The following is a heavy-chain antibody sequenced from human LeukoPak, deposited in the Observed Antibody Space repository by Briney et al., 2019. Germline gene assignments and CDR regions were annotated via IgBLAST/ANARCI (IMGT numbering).Heavy chain of an antibody. J-gene: IGHJ4*02. V-gene: IGHV3-33*08. D-gene: IGHD2-15*01. CDR3: ARDSYCNGDRCYLTTLY. CDR2: IWYDGSNK. CDR1: GFTFSNAW. Sequence: GGSLRLSCAASGFTFSNAWMTWVRQAPGKGLEWVAVIWYDGSNKYYADSVKGRFTISRDNSKNTLYLQMNSLRAEDTAVYYCARDSYCNGDRCYLTTLYWGQGTLVTVSS.